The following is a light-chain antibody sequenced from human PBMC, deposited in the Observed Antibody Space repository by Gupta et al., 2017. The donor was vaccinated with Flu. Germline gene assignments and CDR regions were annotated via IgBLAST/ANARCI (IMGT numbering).Light chain of an antibody. CDR2: DDS. CDR1: NIGSKS. CDR3: QGWDSSSDHKV. Sequence: SYVLTQPPSVSVAPGQTARITCGGNNIGSKSVNWYQQRPGQAPVRVVYDDSDRPSGIPERFSGSNSGNKDTLNISRGEAGDEADYYWQGWDSSSDHKVFGGGTKRTVL. V-gene: IGLV3-21*02. J-gene: IGLJ2*01.